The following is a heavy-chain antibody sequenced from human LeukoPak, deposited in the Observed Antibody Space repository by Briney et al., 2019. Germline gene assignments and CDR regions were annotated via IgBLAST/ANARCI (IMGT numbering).Heavy chain of an antibody. CDR3: ARDGLITGAFDI. Sequence: ASVKVSCKASGYTFTGYYRHWVRQAPGQGLEWMGWINPNSGGTNYAQKFQGRVTMTRDTSISTAYMELSRLRSDDTAVYYCARDGLITGAFDIWGQGTMVTVSS. CDR1: GYTFTGYY. V-gene: IGHV1-2*02. D-gene: IGHD2-8*01. J-gene: IGHJ3*02. CDR2: INPNSGGT.